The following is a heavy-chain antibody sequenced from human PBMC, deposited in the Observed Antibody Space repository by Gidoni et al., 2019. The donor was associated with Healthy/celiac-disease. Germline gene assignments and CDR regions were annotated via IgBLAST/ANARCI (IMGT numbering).Heavy chain of an antibody. Sequence: EVQLVESGGGLVQHGGSLRLSCSASGSTFSSYAMNWVRQAPGKGLEYFSAISSNGGSTYYADSVKGRFTISRDNSKNTLYLQIGSLRAEDTAVYYCVWGSTLPTGDFWGQGTLVTVSS. CDR3: VWGSTLPTGDF. CDR1: GSTFSSYA. V-gene: IGHV3-64D*08. D-gene: IGHD3-16*01. CDR2: ISSNGGST. J-gene: IGHJ4*02.